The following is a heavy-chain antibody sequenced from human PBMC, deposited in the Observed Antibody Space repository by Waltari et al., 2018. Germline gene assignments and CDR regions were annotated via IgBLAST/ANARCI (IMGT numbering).Heavy chain of an antibody. Sequence: EVQLVESGGVVVQPGGSLRLSCAASGFTFDDYAMHWVRQAPGKGLEWVSLISWDGGSTYYADSVKGRFTISRDNSKNSLYLQMNSLRAEDTALYYCAKGELGAEYFQHWGQGTLVTVSS. CDR3: AKGELGAEYFQH. CDR2: ISWDGGST. CDR1: GFTFDDYA. J-gene: IGHJ1*01. D-gene: IGHD1-26*01. V-gene: IGHV3-43D*03.